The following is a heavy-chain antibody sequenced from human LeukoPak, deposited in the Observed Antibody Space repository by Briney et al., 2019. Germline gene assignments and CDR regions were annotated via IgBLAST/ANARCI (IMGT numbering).Heavy chain of an antibody. CDR3: AKSPKASGSSTFDY. CDR2: ISGSGGST. CDR1: GFTFSSYA. Sequence: GGSLRLSCAASGFTFSSYAMSWVRQAPGKGLEWVSAISGSGGSTYYADSVKGRFTISRDNSRNTLYLQMNSLRAEDTAVYYCAKSPKASGSSTFDYWGQGTLVTVSS. D-gene: IGHD1-26*01. V-gene: IGHV3-23*01. J-gene: IGHJ4*02.